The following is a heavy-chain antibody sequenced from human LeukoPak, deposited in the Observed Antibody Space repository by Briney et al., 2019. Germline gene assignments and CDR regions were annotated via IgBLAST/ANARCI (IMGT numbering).Heavy chain of an antibody. D-gene: IGHD3-22*01. CDR2: ITGSSAST. V-gene: IGHV3-23*01. Sequence: GGSLRLSCAASGFTFSSYAMSWVRQAPGKGLEWVSSITGSSASTYCADSVKGRFTISRDNSKNTLYLQMNSLRAEDMAVYFCAKLDYSDTPWGQGTLVTVSS. J-gene: IGHJ5*02. CDR3: AKLDYSDTP. CDR1: GFTFSSYA.